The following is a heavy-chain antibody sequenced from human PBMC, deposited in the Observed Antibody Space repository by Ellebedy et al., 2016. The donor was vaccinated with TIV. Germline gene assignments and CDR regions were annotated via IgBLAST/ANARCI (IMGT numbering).Heavy chain of an antibody. CDR2: IYKDGGT. CDR3: ARDPGGGGNYGDNWFDP. CDR1: GFTVTSYF. D-gene: IGHD3-10*01. V-gene: IGHV3-66*01. Sequence: PGGSLRLSCAASGFTVTSYFMSWVRQAPGKGLEWVSIIYKDGGTNYTDSVLGRFTISRDSSENTLYLQMDSLRAEDTAVYYCARDPGGGGNYGDNWFDPWGQGTLVTVSS. J-gene: IGHJ5*02.